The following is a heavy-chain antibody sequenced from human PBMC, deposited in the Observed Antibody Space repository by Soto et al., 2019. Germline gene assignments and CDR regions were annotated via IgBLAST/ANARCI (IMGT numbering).Heavy chain of an antibody. Sequence: QVQLQESGPGLVKPSDTLSLTCAVSGYSISSSNWWGWIRQPPGKGLEWIGYIYYSGTTYYNPSLKSRVTMYVDTSKNQVAPKLTSVTAVDTAVDSCARRETQGPIDYWGQGTLVTVSS. CDR1: GYSISSSNW. J-gene: IGHJ4*02. V-gene: IGHV4-28*01. CDR2: IYYSGTT. CDR3: ARRETQGPIDY. D-gene: IGHD1-26*01.